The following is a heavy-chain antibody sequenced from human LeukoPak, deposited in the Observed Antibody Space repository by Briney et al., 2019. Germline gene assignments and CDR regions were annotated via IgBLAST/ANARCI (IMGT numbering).Heavy chain of an antibody. D-gene: IGHD2-15*01. J-gene: IGHJ4*02. CDR3: AIPGGGTFIDY. CDR1: GYTFTSYY. V-gene: IGHV1-2*02. CDR2: INPNSGGT. Sequence: ASVKVSCKASGYTFTSYYMHWVRQAAGQGLEWMGWINPNSGGTNYAQKFQGRVTMTRDTSISTAYMELSRLRSDDTAVYYCAIPGGGTFIDYWGQGTLVPVSS.